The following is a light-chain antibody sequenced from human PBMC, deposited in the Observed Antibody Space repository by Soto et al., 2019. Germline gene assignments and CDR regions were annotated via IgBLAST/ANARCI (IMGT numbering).Light chain of an antibody. Sequence: EIVLTQSPGTLSLSPGERATLSCRASDSVSDSYLAWYQQKPGQAPRLLIYASSRATGIPDRFSGSGSGTDFTLSISRLEPEDFAVYYCQHYGTSALFGPGTKVEIK. CDR3: QHYGTSAL. CDR2: AS. CDR1: DSVSDSY. J-gene: IGKJ3*01. V-gene: IGKV3-20*01.